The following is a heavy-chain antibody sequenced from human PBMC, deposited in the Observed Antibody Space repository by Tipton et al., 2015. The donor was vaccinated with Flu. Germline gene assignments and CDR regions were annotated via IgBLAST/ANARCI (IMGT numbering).Heavy chain of an antibody. Sequence: TLSLTCTVSGGSISSSSYYWGWIRQPPGKGLEWIGSIYHSGSTYYNSSLKSRVTISVDTSKNQFSLKLSSVTAADTAVYYCAREGVQGVHAYLLYWGQGTLVTVSS. CDR2: IYHSGST. D-gene: IGHD3-10*01. J-gene: IGHJ4*02. CDR1: GGSISSSSYY. V-gene: IGHV4-39*07. CDR3: AREGVQGVHAYLLY.